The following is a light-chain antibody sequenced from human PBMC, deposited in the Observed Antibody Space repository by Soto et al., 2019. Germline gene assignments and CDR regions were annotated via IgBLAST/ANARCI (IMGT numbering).Light chain of an antibody. V-gene: IGKV1-5*03. CDR2: KTS. CDR1: QSISIW. CDR3: QHYNDYSGT. Sequence: DIHMTQSPSTLSASVGDRVTITCRASQSISIWLAWYQQKPGKAPNLLIYKTSSLESGVPSRFSGSGSGTEFTLTISSLHPDDFATYYCQHYNDYSGTFGQGTKVEIK. J-gene: IGKJ1*01.